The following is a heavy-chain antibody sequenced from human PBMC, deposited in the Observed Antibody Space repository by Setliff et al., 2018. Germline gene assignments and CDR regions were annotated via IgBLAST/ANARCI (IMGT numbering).Heavy chain of an antibody. CDR2: INTNTGNP. CDR1: GYTFSSYA. J-gene: IGHJ6*03. Sequence: ASVKVSCKASGYTFSSYAMNWVRQAPGQGLEWMGWINTNTGNPTYAQGFTGRFVFSLDTSVSTTYLQISSLKAEDTAVCYCARGEYTSLPSGVYYHMDVWGKGTTVTVSS. V-gene: IGHV7-4-1*02. CDR3: ARGEYTSLPSGVYYHMDV. D-gene: IGHD6-6*01.